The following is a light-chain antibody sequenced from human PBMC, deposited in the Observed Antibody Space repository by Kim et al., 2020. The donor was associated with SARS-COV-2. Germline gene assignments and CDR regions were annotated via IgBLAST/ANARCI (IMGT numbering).Light chain of an antibody. Sequence: ASVGDRVTITSRKSQNINIHLNWYHQKPVRSPMLLVFAASRFQCWVPSRFSGSGSDTDFNLTISSLQPEYFATYFCQQTYISPFTFGPGTKLDIK. CDR2: AAS. V-gene: IGKV1-39*01. J-gene: IGKJ3*01. CDR1: QNINIH. CDR3: QQTYISPFT.